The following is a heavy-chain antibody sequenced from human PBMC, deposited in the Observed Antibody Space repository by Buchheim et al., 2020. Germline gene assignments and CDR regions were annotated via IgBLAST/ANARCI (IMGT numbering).Heavy chain of an antibody. J-gene: IGHJ4*02. V-gene: IGHV3-23*01. CDR2: ISASGGST. D-gene: IGHD3-22*01. CDR3: AKDSTTLGYYFDY. CDR1: GFTFSSYG. Sequence: EVQLLESGGGLVQPGGSLRLSCAASGFTFSSYGMGWVRQAPGKGLEWVSGISASGGSTFYTDSVKGRFTISRDNSKNTLDLQMNSLRVEDTAVYYCAKDSTTLGYYFDYWGQGTL.